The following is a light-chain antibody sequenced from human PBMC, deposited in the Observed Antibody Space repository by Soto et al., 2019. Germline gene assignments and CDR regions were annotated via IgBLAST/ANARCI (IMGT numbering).Light chain of an antibody. V-gene: IGKV3D-15*01. J-gene: IGKJ4*01. CDR3: QQYGKSVT. CDR1: QSVSSY. Sequence: EIVMRQYPATLSVSPGERATLSCRASQSVSSYLAWYQQKPGQAPRLLIYGASTRATGTPDRFSGSGSGTDFTFTISRLEPEDSAVYYCQQYGKSVTFGGGTKVDIK. CDR2: GAS.